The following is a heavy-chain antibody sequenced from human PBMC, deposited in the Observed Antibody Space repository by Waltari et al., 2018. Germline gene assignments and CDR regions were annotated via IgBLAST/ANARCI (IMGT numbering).Heavy chain of an antibody. D-gene: IGHD1-26*01. CDR3: ATGRYCFFDY. Sequence: EVQLVESGGGSIQPGGSLRLSCGASGFTFSSNFMSWVRQAPGKGLEWVSINYNDGTTYYGDSVKGRFTIYRDNSKSTMYLQMNTLRTEDTAVYYCATGRYCFFDYWGQGTLVTVSS. V-gene: IGHV3-53*01. CDR2: NYNDGTT. J-gene: IGHJ4*02. CDR1: GFTFSSNF.